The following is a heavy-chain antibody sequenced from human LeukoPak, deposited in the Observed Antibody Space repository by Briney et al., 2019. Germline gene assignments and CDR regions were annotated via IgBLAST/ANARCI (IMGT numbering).Heavy chain of an antibody. CDR2: IIPLFGSA. CDR1: GGTFSNYA. Sequence: ASVKVSCKASGGTFSNYAISWVRQAPGQGLEWMGGIIPLFGSADYAQKFQGRVTFTADESTSTAYMELSSLRPEDTAVYYCAKIDVDPYYYDSSGPRDYWGQGTLVTVSS. CDR3: AKIDVDPYYYDSSGPRDY. J-gene: IGHJ4*02. V-gene: IGHV1-69*13. D-gene: IGHD3-22*01.